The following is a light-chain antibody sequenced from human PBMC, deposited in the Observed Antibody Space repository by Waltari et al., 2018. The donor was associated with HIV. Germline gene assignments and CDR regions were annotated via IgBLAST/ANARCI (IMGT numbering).Light chain of an antibody. CDR3: CSYAGSRGVV. CDR1: SSAVGSYNL. CDR2: EVT. J-gene: IGLJ2*01. Sequence: QSALTQPASVSGSPGQSITISCTGTSSAVGSYNLVSWYQHHPHKAPQVVIYEVTKRPSGVSNRFSGSKSGHTASLTISGLQAEDESDYYCCSYAGSRGVVFGGGTKLTVL. V-gene: IGLV2-23*02.